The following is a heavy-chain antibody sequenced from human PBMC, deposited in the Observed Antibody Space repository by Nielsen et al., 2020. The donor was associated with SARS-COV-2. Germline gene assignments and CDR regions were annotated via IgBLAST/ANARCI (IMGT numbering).Heavy chain of an antibody. V-gene: IGHV3-74*01. J-gene: IGHJ6*03. CDR1: GFTYSSTW. CDR2: INPSGSGT. D-gene: IGHD3-3*01. Sequence: ESLKISCSASGFTYSSTWMDWVRQAPGQGLVWVSRINPSGSGTAYADSVKARFAVSRDNAENTVVLQIHSLRVEDTAVYYCAGGADFWSGTQKYYMDVWGKGTTVTVSS. CDR3: AGGADFWSGTQKYYMDV.